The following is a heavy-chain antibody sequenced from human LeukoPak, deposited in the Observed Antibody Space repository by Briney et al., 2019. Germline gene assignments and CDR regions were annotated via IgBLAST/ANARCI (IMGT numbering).Heavy chain of an antibody. D-gene: IGHD3-3*01. CDR1: GGSISSYY. J-gene: IGHJ6*03. CDR2: IYTSGST. V-gene: IGHV4-4*07. Sequence: PSETLSLTCTVSGGSISSYYWSWIRQPAGKGLEWIGRIYTSGSTNYNPSLKSRGTMSVDTSKTPLSLKLSSVTAADTAVYYCARERITIFGVVIPRAPYYYYMDVWGKGTTVTVSS. CDR3: ARERITIFGVVIPRAPYYYYMDV.